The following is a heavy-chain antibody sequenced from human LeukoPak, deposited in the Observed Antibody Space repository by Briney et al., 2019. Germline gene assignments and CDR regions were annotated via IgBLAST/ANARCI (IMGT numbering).Heavy chain of an antibody. CDR3: ARHHEEPTGYSSSWSFDY. D-gene: IGHD6-13*01. CDR2: IYPGDSDT. J-gene: IGHJ4*02. V-gene: IGHV5-51*01. Sequence: GESLKISCKGSGYSFTSYWIGWVRQMPGKGLEWMGIIYPGDSDTRYSPSFQGQVTISADKSISTAYLQWSSLKASDTAMYYCARHHEEPTGYSSSWSFDYWGQGTLVTVSS. CDR1: GYSFTSYW.